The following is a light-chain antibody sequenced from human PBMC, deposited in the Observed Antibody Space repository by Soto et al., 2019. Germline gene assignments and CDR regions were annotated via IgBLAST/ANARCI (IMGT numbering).Light chain of an antibody. CDR1: QSVSSNY. CDR3: QKYGRSPPIT. CDR2: AAV. V-gene: IGKV3-20*01. J-gene: IGKJ5*01. Sequence: EIVLTQSPGTLSLSPGERATLSCRASQSVSSNYLAWYQQKPGQAPRLLIYAAVSRATGIPDRFSGSGSGPDFTLTISSLEPEDFAVYYCQKYGRSPPITFGQGTRLEIK.